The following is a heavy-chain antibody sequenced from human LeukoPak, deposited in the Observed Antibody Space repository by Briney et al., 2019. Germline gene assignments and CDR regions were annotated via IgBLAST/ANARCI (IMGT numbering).Heavy chain of an antibody. CDR2: IHYTGST. CDR1: GGSISNYY. J-gene: IGHJ4*02. CDR3: ARQTGSGLFILP. Sequence: SETLSLTCSVSGGSISNYYWNWIRQSPGKGLEWMGYIHYTGSTNYNPSLKSRVAISVDMSKNQFSLKLSSVTAADTAVYYCARQTGSGLFILPGGQGTLVTVSS. V-gene: IGHV4-59*01. D-gene: IGHD3/OR15-3a*01.